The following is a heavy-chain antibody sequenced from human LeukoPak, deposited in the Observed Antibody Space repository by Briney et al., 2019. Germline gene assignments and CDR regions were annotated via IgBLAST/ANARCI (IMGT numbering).Heavy chain of an antibody. Sequence: GGSLRLSCAASGFTFSSYAMNWVRQAPGKGLEWVSTINDSGDSAYYADSVKGRFTISRDKSKNTLHLQMNSLRAEDTAVYYCARGAHGSGRPPIWGQGTLVTVSS. D-gene: IGHD3-10*01. J-gene: IGHJ4*02. CDR3: ARGAHGSGRPPI. V-gene: IGHV3-23*01. CDR1: GFTFSSYA. CDR2: INDSGDSA.